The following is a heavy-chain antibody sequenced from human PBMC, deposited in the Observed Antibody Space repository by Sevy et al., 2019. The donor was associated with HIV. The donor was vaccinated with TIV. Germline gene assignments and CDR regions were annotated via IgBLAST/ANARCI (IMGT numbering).Heavy chain of an antibody. V-gene: IGHV4-34*01. CDR3: ARARVYYDILTGYYPHYFDY. CDR2: INHSGST. D-gene: IGHD3-9*01. CDR1: GGSFSGYY. Sequence: SETLSLTCAVYGGSFSGYYWSWIRQPPGKGLEWIGEINHSGSTNYNPSLKSRVTISVDTSKNQFSLKLSSGTAADTAVYYCARARVYYDILTGYYPHYFDYWGQGTLVTVSS. J-gene: IGHJ4*02.